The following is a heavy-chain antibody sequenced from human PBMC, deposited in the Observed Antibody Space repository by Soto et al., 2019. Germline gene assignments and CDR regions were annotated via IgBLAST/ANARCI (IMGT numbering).Heavy chain of an antibody. CDR1: EFTFSRHG. CDR3: ARERTFGETNHNYMDV. J-gene: IGHJ6*03. V-gene: IGHV3-33*01. CDR2: IWSDGSNE. Sequence: QVQLVESGGGVVQPGGSLRLSCAASEFTFSRHGMHWVRQAPGKGLQWVGVIWSDGSNERYADSVKGRFTISRDNSKNTLYLQMNSLRAEDTAVYYCARERTFGETNHNYMDVWGTGITVTVSS. D-gene: IGHD3-10*01.